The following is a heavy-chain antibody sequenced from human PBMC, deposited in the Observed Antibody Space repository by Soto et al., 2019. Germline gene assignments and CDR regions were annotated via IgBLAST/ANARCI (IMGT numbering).Heavy chain of an antibody. CDR3: AKDGGADGYFGNWLDP. CDR2: IIPIFGTT. D-gene: IGHD5-12*01. Sequence: QVHLVQSGAEVKMPGSSVNVSCKASGATFSNYAITWVRQAPGQGLEWVGRIIPIFGTTNVAQKFQGRVTITANEYTTTAYMELSGLRSDDTAVYYWAKDGGADGYFGNWLDPWGQGTLVTVSS. V-gene: IGHV1-69*15. J-gene: IGHJ5*02. CDR1: GATFSNYA.